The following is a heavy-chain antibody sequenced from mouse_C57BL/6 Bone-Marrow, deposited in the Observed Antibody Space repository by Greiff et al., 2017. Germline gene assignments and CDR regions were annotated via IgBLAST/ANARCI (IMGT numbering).Heavy chain of an antibody. CDR3: TRGLRGGSYYAMDY. V-gene: IGHV1-26*01. D-gene: IGHD3-3*01. CDR2: INPNNGGT. J-gene: IGHJ4*01. CDR1: GYTFTDYY. Sequence: VKLQQSGPELVKPGASVKISCKASGYTFTDYYMNWVRQRHGKSREWIGDINPNNGGTSYNQKFTGKATLTVDKSSSTAYMEHRSLTSEDSAVYYYTRGLRGGSYYAMDYWGQGTSVTVSS.